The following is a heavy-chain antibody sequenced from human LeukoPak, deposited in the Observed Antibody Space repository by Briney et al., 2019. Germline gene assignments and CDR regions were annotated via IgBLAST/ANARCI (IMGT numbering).Heavy chain of an antibody. CDR2: TYYRSKWYN. CDR3: ARDTGAAISTFDI. V-gene: IGHV6-1*01. CDR1: GDSVSSNSAT. Sequence: SQTLSLTCAISGDSVSSNSATWNWLRQSPSRGLQWLGRTYYRSKWYNDYAVFVKSRITVNPDTSKSQFSLQLNSVTPEDTAVYYCARDTGAAISTFDIWGQGTMVTVSS. J-gene: IGHJ3*02. D-gene: IGHD5-12*01.